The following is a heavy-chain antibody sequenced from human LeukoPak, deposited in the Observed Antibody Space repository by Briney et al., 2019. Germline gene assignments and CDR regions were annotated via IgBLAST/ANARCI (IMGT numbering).Heavy chain of an antibody. Sequence: GGSLRLSCAASGFTFSSYAMSWVRQAPGKGLEWVSAISGSGGSTYYADSVKGRFTISRDNSKNTLYLQMNSLRAEDTAVYYCAISVPILYYYDSSGLGYWGQGTLVTVSS. CDR1: GFTFSSYA. D-gene: IGHD3-22*01. CDR3: AISVPILYYYDSSGLGY. V-gene: IGHV3-23*01. J-gene: IGHJ4*02. CDR2: ISGSGGST.